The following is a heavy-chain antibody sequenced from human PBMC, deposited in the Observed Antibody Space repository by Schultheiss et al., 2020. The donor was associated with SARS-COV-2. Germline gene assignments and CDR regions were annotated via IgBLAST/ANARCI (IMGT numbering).Heavy chain of an antibody. CDR2: IRSIGDIT. V-gene: IGHV3-23*01. J-gene: IGHJ4*02. D-gene: IGHD3-10*01. CDR3: AKGRGVDY. Sequence: GGSLRLSCAAFGFTFSGYEMNWVRQAPGKGLEWVSSIRSIGDITYYADSVKGRFTISRDNSKNTLYLQMNSLRAEDTAVYYCAKGRGVDYWGQGTLVTVSS. CDR1: GFTFSGYE.